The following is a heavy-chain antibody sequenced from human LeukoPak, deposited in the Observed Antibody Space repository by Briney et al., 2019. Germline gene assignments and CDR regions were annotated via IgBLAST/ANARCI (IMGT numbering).Heavy chain of an antibody. CDR1: GYTFTSYY. J-gene: IGHJ4*02. CDR3: ARDNCSGGSCLGYFDY. D-gene: IGHD2-15*01. V-gene: IGHV1-46*01. CDR2: INPSGGST. Sequence: ASVKVSCKASGYTFTSYYMHWVRRAPGQGLEWMGIINPSGGSTSYAQKFQGRVTMTRDTSTSTVYMELSSLRSEDTAVYYCARDNCSGGSCLGYFDYWGQGTLVTVSS.